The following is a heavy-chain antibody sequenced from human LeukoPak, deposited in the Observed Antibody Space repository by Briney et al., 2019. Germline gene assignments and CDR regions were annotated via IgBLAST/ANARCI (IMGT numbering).Heavy chain of an antibody. CDR2: IYFSGST. J-gene: IGHJ3*02. V-gene: IGHV4-61*01. CDR3: ATVLYYYDSSGYADAFDI. D-gene: IGHD3-22*01. Sequence: PSETLSLTCTVSGGSINTPNYYWSWIRQPPGKGLEWIGYIYFSGSTNYNPSLKSRVTISVDTSKNQFSLKMSSVTAADTAVYYCATVLYYYDSSGYADAFDIWGQGTMVTVSS. CDR1: GGSINTPNYY.